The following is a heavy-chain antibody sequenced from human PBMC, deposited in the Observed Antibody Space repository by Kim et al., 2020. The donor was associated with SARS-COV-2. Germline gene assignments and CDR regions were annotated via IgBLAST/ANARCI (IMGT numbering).Heavy chain of an antibody. CDR2: IYYSGST. CDR3: ARESAAGVV. V-gene: IGHV4-39*01. D-gene: IGHD6-13*01. CDR1: GGSISSSSYY. Sequence: SETLSLTCTVSGGSISSSSYYWGWIRQPPGKGLEWIGSIYYSGSTYYNPSLKSRVTISVDTSKNQFSLKLSSVTAADTAVYYCARESAAGVVWGQGTLVTVSS. J-gene: IGHJ4*02.